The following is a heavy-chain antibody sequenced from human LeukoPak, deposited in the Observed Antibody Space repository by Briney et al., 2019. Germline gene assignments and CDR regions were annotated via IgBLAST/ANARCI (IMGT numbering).Heavy chain of an antibody. CDR1: GDSISSYY. J-gene: IGHJ5*02. Sequence: SETLSLTCTVSGDSISSYYWTWIRQPPGKGLEWLGYLYNSGNTNYNPSPKSRVTMSVDTSKNQFSLRLTSVTAADTAVYYCARGRLTTPNWFGPWGQGILVTVSS. V-gene: IGHV4-59*01. CDR2: LYNSGNT. CDR3: ARGRLTTPNWFGP. D-gene: IGHD1/OR15-1a*01.